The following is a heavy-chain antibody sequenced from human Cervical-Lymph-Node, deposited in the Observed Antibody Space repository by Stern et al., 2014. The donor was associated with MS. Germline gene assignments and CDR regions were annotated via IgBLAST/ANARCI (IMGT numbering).Heavy chain of an antibody. CDR3: VRGDTAWHYFYYGLDV. Sequence: QVQLVQSGAEVKKPGAAVKASCKASGYTFTSYYMHWVRQAPGQGLEWMGVINPRFNKATYSQSLQDIVTLTRDTSAATVYMELSSLRFADTAVYYCVRGDTAWHYFYYGLDVWGQGTTVTVSS. D-gene: IGHD2-8*01. J-gene: IGHJ6*02. CDR1: GYTFTSYY. CDR2: INPRFNKA. V-gene: IGHV1-46*03.